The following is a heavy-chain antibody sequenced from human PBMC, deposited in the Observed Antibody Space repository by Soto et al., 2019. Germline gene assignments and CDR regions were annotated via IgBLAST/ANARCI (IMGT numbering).Heavy chain of an antibody. Sequence: QLVQSGTEVKKPGASVKVSCKASGYTFTNYGISWVRQAPGQGLEWMGWISASNGNTDYAQKLQGRVTMTTDTSTSTAYMELRSPRSDDTAVYYCARAGISAAATRYFLHWGQGTLVTVSS. D-gene: IGHD6-13*01. CDR1: GYTFTNYG. CDR3: ARAGISAAATRYFLH. CDR2: ISASNGNT. V-gene: IGHV1-18*04. J-gene: IGHJ1*01.